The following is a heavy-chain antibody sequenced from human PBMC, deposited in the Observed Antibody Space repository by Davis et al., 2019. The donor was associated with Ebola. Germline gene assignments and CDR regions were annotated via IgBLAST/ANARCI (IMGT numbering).Heavy chain of an antibody. V-gene: IGHV3-66*01. CDR2: VYRSGDI. CDR3: ARSITIFLHEFDP. Sequence: GESLKISCAVSGFSVSTNYMSWVRQAPGKGLEWVSVVYRSGDIYYADSVRGRFTISRDNAKNSLYLQMNSLRAEDTAVYYCARSITIFLHEFDPWGQGTLVTVSS. J-gene: IGHJ5*02. D-gene: IGHD3-9*01. CDR1: GFSVSTNY.